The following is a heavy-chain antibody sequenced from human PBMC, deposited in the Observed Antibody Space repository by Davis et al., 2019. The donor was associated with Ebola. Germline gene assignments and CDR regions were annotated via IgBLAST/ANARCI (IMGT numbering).Heavy chain of an antibody. V-gene: IGHV5-51*01. CDR2: IYPGDSDT. Sequence: WESLKISCKGSGYSFTSYCIGWVRQMPGKGLEWMGIIYPGDSDTRYSPSFQGQVTISADKSISTAYLQWSSLKASDTAMYYCARPLAIRIIKYSSSSKGDYGMDVWGQGTTVTVSS. J-gene: IGHJ6*02. CDR1: GYSFTSYC. CDR3: ARPLAIRIIKYSSSSKGDYGMDV. D-gene: IGHD6-13*01.